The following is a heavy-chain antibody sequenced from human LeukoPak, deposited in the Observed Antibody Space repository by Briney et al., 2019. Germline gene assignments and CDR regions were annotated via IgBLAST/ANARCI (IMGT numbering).Heavy chain of an antibody. CDR1: GFTFSNYN. J-gene: IGHJ4*02. V-gene: IGHV3-48*01. D-gene: IGHD2-15*01. CDR3: AKRGSENYYFEY. CDR2: ISSSGSTT. Sequence: GGSLRVSCAASGFTFSNYNMNWVRQAPGKGLEWISCISSSGSTTYYSDSVKGRFTISRDNSKNTLYLQMNSLRAEDTAVYYCAKRGSENYYFEYWGQGTLVTVSS.